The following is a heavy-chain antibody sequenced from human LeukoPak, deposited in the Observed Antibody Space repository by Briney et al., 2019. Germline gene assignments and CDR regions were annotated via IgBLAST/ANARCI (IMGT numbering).Heavy chain of an antibody. Sequence: PGGSLRLSCAASGFTFSSYAMSWVRQAPGKGLEWVSAISGSGGSTYYADSVKGRFTISRDNSKNTLYLQMNSLRAEDTAVYYCAKALWWELLPTWFDPWGQGTLVTVSS. CDR1: GFTFSSYA. CDR3: AKALWWELLPTWFDP. D-gene: IGHD1-26*01. J-gene: IGHJ5*02. CDR2: ISGSGGST. V-gene: IGHV3-23*01.